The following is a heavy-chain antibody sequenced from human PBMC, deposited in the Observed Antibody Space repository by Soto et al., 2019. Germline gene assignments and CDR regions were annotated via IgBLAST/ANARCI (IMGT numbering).Heavy chain of an antibody. J-gene: IGHJ4*02. CDR2: IIPILGIA. CDR3: CITMVRGVNY. D-gene: IGHD3-10*01. CDR1: GGTFSSYT. Sequence: SVKVSCKASGGTFSSYTISWVRQAPGQGLGWMGRIIPILGIANYAQKFQGRVTITADKSTSTAYMELSSLRSEDTAVYYCCITMVRGVNYWGQGTLVTVSS. V-gene: IGHV1-69*02.